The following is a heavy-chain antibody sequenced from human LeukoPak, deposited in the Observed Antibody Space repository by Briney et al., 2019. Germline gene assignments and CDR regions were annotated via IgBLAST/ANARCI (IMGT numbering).Heavy chain of an antibody. CDR2: INPNSGGT. CDR1: GYTFTGYY. Sequence: ASVKVSCKASGYTFTGYYMHWVRQAPGQGLEWMGWINPNSGGTNYAQKFQGRVTMTRDTSISTAYMELSRLRSDDTAVYYCARDRGSSWYLDYWGQGTLVTVSS. J-gene: IGHJ4*02. V-gene: IGHV1-2*02. D-gene: IGHD6-13*01. CDR3: ARDRGSSWYLDY.